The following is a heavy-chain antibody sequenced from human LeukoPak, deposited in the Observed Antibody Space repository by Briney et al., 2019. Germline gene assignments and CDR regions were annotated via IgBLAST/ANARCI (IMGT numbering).Heavy chain of an antibody. Sequence: GGSLRLSCAASGFTFSDYYMSWIRQAPGKGLEWVSHISSTGSTIYYADSVKGRFTISRDNAKNSLYLQMNSLTAEDTAVYYCASNPLLGYCSGGSCPENPYYYYGMDVWGQGTTVTVSS. CDR1: GFTFSDYY. V-gene: IGHV3-11*01. CDR3: ASNPLLGYCSGGSCPENPYYYYGMDV. D-gene: IGHD2-15*01. J-gene: IGHJ6*02. CDR2: ISSTGSTI.